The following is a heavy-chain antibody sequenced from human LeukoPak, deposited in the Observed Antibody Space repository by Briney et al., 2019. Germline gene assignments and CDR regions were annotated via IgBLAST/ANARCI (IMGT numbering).Heavy chain of an antibody. CDR2: ISSYNGNT. V-gene: IGHV1-18*01. D-gene: IGHD4-17*01. Sequence: ASVRVSCKASGYTFTSYGIIWVRQAPGQGLEWMGWISSYNGNTNYAQKLQGRVTMTTDTSTSTAYMELRSLRSDDTAVYYCARNPSTALDYWGQGTLVTVSS. CDR3: ARNPSTALDY. CDR1: GYTFTSYG. J-gene: IGHJ4*02.